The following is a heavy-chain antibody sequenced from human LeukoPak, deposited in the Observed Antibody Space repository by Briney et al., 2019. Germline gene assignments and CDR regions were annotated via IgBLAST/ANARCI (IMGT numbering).Heavy chain of an antibody. CDR2: IIPIFGTA. J-gene: IGHJ6*03. V-gene: IGHV1-69*13. CDR1: GGTFSSYA. Sequence: SVKDACKASGGTFSSYAISWVRQAPGQGLEWMGGIIPIFGTANYAQKFQGRVTITADESTSTAYMELSSLRSEDTAVYYCASLATLIGYMDVWGKGTTVTVYS. D-gene: IGHD1-26*01. CDR3: ASLATLIGYMDV.